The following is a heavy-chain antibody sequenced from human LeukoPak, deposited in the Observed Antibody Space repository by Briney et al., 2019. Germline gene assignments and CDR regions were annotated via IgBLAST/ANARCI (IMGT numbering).Heavy chain of an antibody. CDR1: GYTFTSYG. J-gene: IGHJ4*02. CDR2: MNPNSGNT. V-gene: IGHV1-8*03. Sequence: ASVKVSCKASGYTFTSYGINWVRQATGQGLEWMGWMNPNSGNTGYAQKFQGRVTITRNTSISTAYMELSSLRSEDTAVYYCASGPTGYSSSSSFDYWGQGTLVTVSS. CDR3: ASGPTGYSSSSSFDY. D-gene: IGHD6-13*01.